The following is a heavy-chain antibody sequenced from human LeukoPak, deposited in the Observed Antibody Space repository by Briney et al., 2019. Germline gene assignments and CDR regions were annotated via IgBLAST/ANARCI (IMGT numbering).Heavy chain of an antibody. CDR3: ARLSNYDFWSGYYNFDY. CDR1: GYSFTSYW. V-gene: IGHV5-51*01. D-gene: IGHD3-3*01. Sequence: GESLKISCKGSGYSFTSYWIGWVRQMPGKGPEWMGIIYPGDSDTRYSPSFQGQVTISADKSISTAYLQWSSLKASDTAMYYCARLSNYDFWSGYYNFDYWGQGTLVTVSS. J-gene: IGHJ4*02. CDR2: IYPGDSDT.